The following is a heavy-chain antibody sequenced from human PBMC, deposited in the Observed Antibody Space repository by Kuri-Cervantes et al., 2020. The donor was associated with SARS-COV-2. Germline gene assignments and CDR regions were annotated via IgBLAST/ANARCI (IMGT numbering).Heavy chain of an antibody. V-gene: IGHV3-30*02. CDR1: GFTFSSYG. CDR3: ARDRTILDYFDY. D-gene: IGHD3-9*01. Sequence: GGSLRLSCAASGFTFSSYGMHWVRQAPGKGLEWVAFIRYDGSNKYYADSVKGRFTISRDNAKNTLYLQMNSLRAEDTAVYYCARDRTILDYFDYWGQGTLVTVSS. CDR2: IRYDGSNK. J-gene: IGHJ4*02.